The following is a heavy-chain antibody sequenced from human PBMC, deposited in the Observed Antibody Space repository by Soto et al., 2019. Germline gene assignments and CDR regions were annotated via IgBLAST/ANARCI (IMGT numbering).Heavy chain of an antibody. J-gene: IGHJ4*02. V-gene: IGHV1-69*13. CDR2: IIPIFGTA. CDR3: ARERPDYGDYRGWFDY. Sequence: SVKVSCKASGGTFSSYAISWVRQAPGQGLEWMGGIIPIFGTANYAQKFQGRVTITADESTSTAYMELSSLRSEDTAVYYCARERPDYGDYRGWFDYWGQGTLVTVSS. CDR1: GGTFSSYA. D-gene: IGHD4-17*01.